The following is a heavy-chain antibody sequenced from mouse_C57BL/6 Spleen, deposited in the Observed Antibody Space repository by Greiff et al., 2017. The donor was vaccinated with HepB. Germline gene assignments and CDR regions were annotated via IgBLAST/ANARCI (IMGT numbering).Heavy chain of an antibody. Sequence: SGAELASPGASVTLSCKASGYTFTDHIMNWVKKRPGQGLEWIGRIYPVSGETNYNQKFMGKATFSVDRSSSTVYMVLNSLTSEDPAVYYCGRGQLRLPGAMDYWGQGTSVTVSS. D-gene: IGHD3-2*02. CDR3: GRGQLRLPGAMDY. V-gene: IGHV1-11*01. CDR1: GYTFTDHI. CDR2: IYPVSGET. J-gene: IGHJ4*01.